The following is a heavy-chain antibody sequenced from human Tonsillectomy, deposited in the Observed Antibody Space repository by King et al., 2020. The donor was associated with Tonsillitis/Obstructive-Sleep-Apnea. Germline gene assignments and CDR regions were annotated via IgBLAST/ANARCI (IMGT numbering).Heavy chain of an antibody. V-gene: IGHV3-30*04. J-gene: IGHJ3*02. CDR3: ARERGLVIANDAFDI. D-gene: IGHD2-21*01. Sequence: VQLVESGGGVVQPGSSLSLSCAASGFTFSSYAMHWVRQAPGKGLEWVPVISYDGSNKYYEDSVKGRFTISRDNSKNTLYLQMNSLRAEDTAVYYCARERGLVIANDAFDIWGQGTMVTVSS. CDR2: ISYDGSNK. CDR1: GFTFSSYA.